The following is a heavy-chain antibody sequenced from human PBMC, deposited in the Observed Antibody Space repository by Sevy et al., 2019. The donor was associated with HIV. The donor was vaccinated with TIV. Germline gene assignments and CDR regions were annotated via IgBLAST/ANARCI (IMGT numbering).Heavy chain of an antibody. V-gene: IGHV4-59*08. CDR1: GGSITSLY. J-gene: IGHJ4*02. D-gene: IGHD1-26*01. CDR2: IYYNGHI. Sequence: SETLSLTCTVSGGSITSLYWNWIRQPPGKGLEWIANIYYNGHINYNPSLKSRFTISLDTSKNQFSRRLSSVTAADTAMYYCAGENAWGRGYSWGQGTLVTVSS. CDR3: AGENAWGRGYS.